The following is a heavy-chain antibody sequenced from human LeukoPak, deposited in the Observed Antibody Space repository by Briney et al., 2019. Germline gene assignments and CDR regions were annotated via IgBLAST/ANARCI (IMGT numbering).Heavy chain of an antibody. CDR2: IIPILGIA. CDR3: ARGGLEDCSSTSCSYYYYGMDV. D-gene: IGHD2-2*01. CDR1: GGTFSSYT. Sequence: SVKVSCKASGGTFSSYTISWVRQAPGQGLEWMGRIIPILGIANYAQKFQGRVTITADKSTSTAYMELSSLRSEDTAVYYCARGGLEDCSSTSCSYYYYGMDVWGQGTTVTVSS. J-gene: IGHJ6*02. V-gene: IGHV1-69*02.